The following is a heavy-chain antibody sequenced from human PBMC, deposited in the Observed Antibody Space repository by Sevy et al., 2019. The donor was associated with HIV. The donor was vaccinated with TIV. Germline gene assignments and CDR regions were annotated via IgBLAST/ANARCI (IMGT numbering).Heavy chain of an antibody. D-gene: IGHD3-10*01. CDR1: GYTFTSYA. Sequence: ASVKVSCKASGYTFTSYAFHWVRQAPGQRLEWMGWINAGNGNTKYSEKFQGRVTITRDTSARTAYMELSSLRSEDTAVYYCARDYFGSGTFYNGNFFDYWGQGTLVTVSS. V-gene: IGHV1-3*01. CDR3: ARDYFGSGTFYNGNFFDY. J-gene: IGHJ4*02. CDR2: INAGNGNT.